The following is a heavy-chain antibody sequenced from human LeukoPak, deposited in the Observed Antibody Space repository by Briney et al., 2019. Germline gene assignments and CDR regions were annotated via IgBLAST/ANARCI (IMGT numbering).Heavy chain of an antibody. CDR2: MYYSGTT. J-gene: IGHJ3*02. V-gene: IGHV4-39*07. CDR3: ARGPFDTSSPYYGLAFDI. Sequence: PSETLSLTCTVSGGSISSSSYYWGWIRQPPGKGLEWIGSMYYSGTTYYNPSLKSRLTMSVDTSKSQFSLKLSSVTAADTAVYYCARGPFDTSSPYYGLAFDIWGQGTMVTVSS. CDR1: GGSISSSSYY. D-gene: IGHD3-22*01.